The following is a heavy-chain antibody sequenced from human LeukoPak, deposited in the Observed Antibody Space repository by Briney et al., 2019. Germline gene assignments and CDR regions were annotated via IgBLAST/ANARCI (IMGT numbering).Heavy chain of an antibody. CDR2: ISWNGGSI. J-gene: IGHJ3*02. Sequence: GGSLRLSCAASGFTFDDYAMHWVRQAPGKGLEWVSGISWNGGSIGYADYVKGRFTISRDNAKNSLYLRMNSLRAEDTALYYCAKDEDGIPRNAFDIWGQGTMVTVSS. V-gene: IGHV3-9*01. CDR3: AKDEDGIPRNAFDI. CDR1: GFTFDDYA. D-gene: IGHD2-21*01.